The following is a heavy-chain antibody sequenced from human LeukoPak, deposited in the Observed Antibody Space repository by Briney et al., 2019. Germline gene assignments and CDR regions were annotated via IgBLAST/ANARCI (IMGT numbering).Heavy chain of an antibody. CDR1: GFTFSNYW. Sequence: GGSLRLSCVASGFTFSNYWMHWVRQPPGKGLVWVSRIYVDGRTTNYADSVKGRFTISRDNAKNTVYLEMNSLSVEDTATDYCIRDFRSADLWGQGTLVTVTS. CDR3: IRDFRSADL. J-gene: IGHJ5*02. CDR2: IYVDGRTT. V-gene: IGHV3-74*01.